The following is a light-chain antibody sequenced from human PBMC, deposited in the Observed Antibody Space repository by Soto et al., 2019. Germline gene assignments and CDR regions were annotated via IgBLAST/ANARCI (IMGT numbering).Light chain of an antibody. J-gene: IGLJ1*01. V-gene: IGLV2-14*01. CDR3: SSYTSSSTLYV. Sequence: QSALTQPASVSGSPGQSITISCTGTSSDVGGYNYVSWYQRHPGKAPKLMIYEVSNRPSGVSNRFSGSKSGNTASLTISGLQADDESEYYCSSYTSSSTLYVFGTGTKLAVL. CDR1: SSDVGGYNY. CDR2: EVS.